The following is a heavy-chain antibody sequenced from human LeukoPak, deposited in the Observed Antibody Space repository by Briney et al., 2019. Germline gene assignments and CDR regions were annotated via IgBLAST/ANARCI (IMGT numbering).Heavy chain of an antibody. V-gene: IGHV4-39*01. CDR1: GGSISSSSYY. Sequence: PSETLSLTCTVSGGSISSSSYYWGWIRQPPGKGLEWIGSIYYSGSTYYNPSLKSRVTISVDTSKNQFSLKLSSVTAADTAVYYCAVLMTGSYYMDAWGKGTTVTVSS. CDR3: AVLMTGSYYMDA. D-gene: IGHD3-9*01. J-gene: IGHJ6*03. CDR2: IYYSGST.